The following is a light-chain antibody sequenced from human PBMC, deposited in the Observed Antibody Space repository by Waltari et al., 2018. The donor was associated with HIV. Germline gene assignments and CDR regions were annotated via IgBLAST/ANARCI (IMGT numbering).Light chain of an antibody. V-gene: IGLV1-47*01. CDR3: ASWDDRVSGWV. J-gene: IGLJ3*02. CDR2: RNS. Sequence: QSVLTQPPSVSGTPGQRITVYCSGSGPTTGTNYAYWYQQLPGAAAKLLVYRNSQRPSGLPDRSSGAKSCTSASLAISGLRSEDEADYHCASWDDRVSGWVFGGGTKLTVL. CDR1: GPTTGTNY.